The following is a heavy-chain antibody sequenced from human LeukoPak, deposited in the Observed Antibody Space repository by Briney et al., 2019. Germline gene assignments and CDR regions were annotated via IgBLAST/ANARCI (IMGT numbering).Heavy chain of an antibody. J-gene: IGHJ4*02. CDR3: AREFGSGFYY. Sequence: PSETLSLTCTVSGGSISTYYWNWIRQPPGRGLEWIAYNNHRGSANYNPSLKSRVSISVDPSKNQFSLNLSSVTAADTAVYYCAREFGSGFYYWGQGILVTVSS. CDR1: GGSISTYY. D-gene: IGHD3-10*01. V-gene: IGHV4-59*01. CDR2: NNHRGSA.